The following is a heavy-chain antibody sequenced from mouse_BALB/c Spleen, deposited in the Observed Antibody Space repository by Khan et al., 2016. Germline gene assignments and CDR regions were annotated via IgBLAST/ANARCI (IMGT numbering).Heavy chain of an antibody. Sequence: QVQLQQSGAELVRPGTSVKVSCKASGYAFTNYLIEWVKQRHGQGLEWIGVINPGSGGTNYNEKFKGKATLTADKSSSTAYMQITGRTSDDSAVSFCASYDGNFSAMDYLGQGTSVTVSS. V-gene: IGHV1-54*01. CDR2: INPGSGGT. D-gene: IGHD2-3*01. CDR1: GYAFTNYL. J-gene: IGHJ4*01. CDR3: ASYDGNFSAMDY.